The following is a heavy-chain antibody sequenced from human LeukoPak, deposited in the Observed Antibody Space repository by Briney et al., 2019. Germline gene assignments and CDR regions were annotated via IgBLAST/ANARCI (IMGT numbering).Heavy chain of an antibody. D-gene: IGHD6-6*01. J-gene: IGHJ3*02. V-gene: IGHV3-64*01. Sequence: GGSLRLSCAASGFTFSSYAMHWVRQAPGKGLEYVSVISSNGGSTYYANSVKGRFTISRDNSKSTLYLQMGSLRAEDMAVYYCARWVSSSYDASDIWGQGTMVTVSS. CDR2: ISSNGGST. CDR1: GFTFSSYA. CDR3: ARWVSSSYDASDI.